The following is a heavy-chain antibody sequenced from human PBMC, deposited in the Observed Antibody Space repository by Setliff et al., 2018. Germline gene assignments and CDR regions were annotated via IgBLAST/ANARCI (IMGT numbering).Heavy chain of an antibody. CDR1: GFTFSDYY. V-gene: IGHV3-11*01. CDR2: ISSSGSTI. D-gene: IGHD3-22*01. Sequence: GGSLRLSCAASGFTFSDYYMSWIRQVPGKGLEWVSYISSSGSTIYYADPVKGRFTISRDNSKNTLYLQMNSLRAEDTAVYYCATGKYYYDSSGKGETDEFDYWGQGTLVTV. CDR3: ATGKYYYDSSGKGETDEFDY. J-gene: IGHJ4*02.